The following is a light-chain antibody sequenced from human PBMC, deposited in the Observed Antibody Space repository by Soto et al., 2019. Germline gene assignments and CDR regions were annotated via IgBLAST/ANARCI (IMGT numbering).Light chain of an antibody. J-gene: IGKJ2*02. CDR2: AAS. V-gene: IGKV3-11*01. CDR1: QSVDNY. Sequence: IVLTQSPATLSLSPGERATLSCRASQSVDNYLAWYQQKPGQAPRLLIYAASKRATDIPGRFSGSGSGTDFTLTISSLEPEDFAVYYCQHRREWPRTFGQGTKLDIK. CDR3: QHRREWPRT.